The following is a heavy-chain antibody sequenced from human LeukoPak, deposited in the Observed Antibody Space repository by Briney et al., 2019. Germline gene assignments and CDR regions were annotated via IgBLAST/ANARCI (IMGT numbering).Heavy chain of an antibody. V-gene: IGHV3-11*01. J-gene: IGHJ5*02. D-gene: IGHD5-18*01. CDR3: AKSNRGYSYGYYNWFDP. Sequence: GGSLRLSCAASGFTFSDYYMSWIRQAPGKGLEWVSYISSSGSTIYYADSVKGRFTISRDNAKNSLYLQMNSLRAEDTAVYYCAKSNRGYSYGYYNWFDPWGQGTLVTVSS. CDR1: GFTFSDYY. CDR2: ISSSGSTI.